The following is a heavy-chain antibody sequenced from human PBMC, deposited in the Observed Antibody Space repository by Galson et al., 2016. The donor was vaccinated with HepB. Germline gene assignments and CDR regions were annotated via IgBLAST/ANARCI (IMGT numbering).Heavy chain of an antibody. D-gene: IGHD3-10*01. J-gene: IGHJ5*01. V-gene: IGHV3-74*01. CDR2: LSFDGSAR. Sequence: SLRLSCAASGFRFSSVWMHWVRQAPGKGLVWVSGLSFDGSARRYADSVKSRFTISRDNAKNTLYLEMTSLSAEDTAVYYCARGSWASFESWGQGTLVTVSS. CDR1: GFRFSSVW. CDR3: ARGSWASFES.